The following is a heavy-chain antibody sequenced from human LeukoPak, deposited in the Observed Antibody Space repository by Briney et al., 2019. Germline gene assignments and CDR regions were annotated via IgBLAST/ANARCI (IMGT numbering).Heavy chain of an antibody. CDR3: AKDRAPYYYDSSGYYYDH. D-gene: IGHD3-22*01. Sequence: AGGSLRLSCVVSGFTVSGDYISWFRQAPGKGLEWVSAISGSGGSTYYADSVKGRFTISRDNSKNTLYLQMNSLRAEDTAVYYCAKDRAPYYYDSSGYYYDHWGQGTLVTVSS. CDR2: ISGSGGST. J-gene: IGHJ4*02. V-gene: IGHV3-23*01. CDR1: GFTVSGDY.